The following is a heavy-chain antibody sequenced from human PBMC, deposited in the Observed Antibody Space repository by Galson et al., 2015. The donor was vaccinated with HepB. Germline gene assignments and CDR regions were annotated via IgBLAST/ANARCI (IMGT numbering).Heavy chain of an antibody. D-gene: IGHD6-13*01. CDR3: ARVGSSSWLSSIVGWFDP. J-gene: IGHJ5*02. CDR2: IIPIFGTA. CDR1: GGTFSSYA. V-gene: IGHV1-69*13. Sequence: SVKVSCKASGGTFSSYAISWVRQAPGQGLEWMGGIIPIFGTANYAQKFQGRVTITADESTSTAYMELSSLRSEDTAVYYCARVGSSSWLSSIVGWFDPWGQGTLVTVSS.